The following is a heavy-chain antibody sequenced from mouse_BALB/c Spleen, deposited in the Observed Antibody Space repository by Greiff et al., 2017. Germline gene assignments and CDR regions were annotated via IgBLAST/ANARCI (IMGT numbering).Heavy chain of an antibody. CDR3: AREGDYDYGEGMDY. CDR1: GFTFSSYG. V-gene: IGHV5-17*02. J-gene: IGHJ4*01. D-gene: IGHD2-4*01. Sequence: EVKLVESGGGLVQPGGSRKLSCAASGFTFSSYGMHWVRQAPEKGLEWVADISSGSSTTYYSDTVKGRFTISRDNPKNTLFLQMTSLRSEDTAVYYCAREGDYDYGEGMDYWGQGTSVTVSA. CDR2: ISSGSSTT.